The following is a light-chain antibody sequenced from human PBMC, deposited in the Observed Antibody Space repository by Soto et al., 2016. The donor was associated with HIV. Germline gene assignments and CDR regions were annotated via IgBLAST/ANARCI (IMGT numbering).Light chain of an antibody. V-gene: IGKV1-12*01. Sequence: DIQMTQSPSSVSASVGDSVTITCRASQDISSSLVWYQHKPGKAPNLLIYAASSLHSGVPSRFSGSGSGTDFTLTISNLQPEDFATXYCQQAKTFPLTFGQGTELEMK. CDR3: QQAKTFPLT. J-gene: IGKJ2*01. CDR1: QDISSS. CDR2: AAS.